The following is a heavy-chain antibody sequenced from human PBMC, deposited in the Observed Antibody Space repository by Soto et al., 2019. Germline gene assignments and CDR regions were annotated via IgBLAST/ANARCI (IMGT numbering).Heavy chain of an antibody. CDR3: AREHLDAQPSQLRSPFDY. CDR2: IMPIFGTA. V-gene: IGHV1-69*01. D-gene: IGHD1-26*01. J-gene: IGHJ4*02. Sequence: QVQLVQSGAEVNKPGSSVKVSCKASGGTFSSYAISWVRQAPGQGLEWMGGIMPIFGTANYAQKFQGRVTITADEATSTAFMELSSVRAEATAVYYCAREHLDAQPSQLRSPFDYWCEGCLVTVSS. CDR1: GGTFSSYA.